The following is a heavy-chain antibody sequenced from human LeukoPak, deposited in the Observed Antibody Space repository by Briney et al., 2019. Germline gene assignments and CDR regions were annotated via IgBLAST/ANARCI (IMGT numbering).Heavy chain of an antibody. J-gene: IGHJ6*02. CDR2: INHSGST. Sequence: KPSETLSLTCALYGGSFSGYYWSWIRQPPGKGLEWIGEINHSGSTNYNPSLKSRVTISVDTSKNQFSLKLSSVTAAAASVYYCARWDHERSRDGYKRPFHYYYYGMDVWGQGTTVTVSS. CDR3: ARWDHERSRDGYKRPFHYYYYGMDV. CDR1: GGSFSGYY. D-gene: IGHD5-24*01. V-gene: IGHV4-34*01.